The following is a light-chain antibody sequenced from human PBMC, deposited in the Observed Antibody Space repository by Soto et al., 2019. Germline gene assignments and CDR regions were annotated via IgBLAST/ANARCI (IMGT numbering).Light chain of an antibody. Sequence: QSALTQPPSASGSPGQSVTISCTGTSGDIGGYNYVSWYQQHPGKAPKLLIYGVSKRPSGVPDRFSGSKSGNTASLTVSGPQAEDETDYYCSSNVGTNTMVFGGGTKLTVL. CDR1: SGDIGGYNY. J-gene: IGLJ2*01. CDR3: SSNVGTNTMV. CDR2: GVS. V-gene: IGLV2-8*01.